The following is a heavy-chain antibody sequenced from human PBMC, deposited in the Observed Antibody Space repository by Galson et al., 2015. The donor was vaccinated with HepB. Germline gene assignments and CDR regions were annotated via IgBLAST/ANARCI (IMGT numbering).Heavy chain of an antibody. D-gene: IGHD3-10*01. V-gene: IGHV3-21*01. CDR2: IISSSSSYI. CDR3: ARDGAMVRGAYRYYFDY. Sequence: SLRLSCAASGFTFSSYSMNWVRQAPGKGLEWVSSIISSSSSYIYYADSVKGRFTISRDNAKNSLYLQMNSLRAEDTAVYYCARDGAMVRGAYRYYFDYWGQGTLVTVSS. CDR1: GFTFSSYS. J-gene: IGHJ4*02.